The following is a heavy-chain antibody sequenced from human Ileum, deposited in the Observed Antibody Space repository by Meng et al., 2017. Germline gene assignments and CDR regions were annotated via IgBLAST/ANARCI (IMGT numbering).Heavy chain of an antibody. CDR2: INGGGGLT. J-gene: IGHJ5*01. CDR1: GFAFHYFG. CDR3: VRGVFDS. V-gene: IGHV3-23*01. Sequence: EVQVLESGGGLARPGGSLILSCAASGFAFHYFGMSWVRRAPGKGLEWVALINGGGGLTYYADSVKGRFTISRDNSKNTLHLQMNSLRPDDTATYYCVRGVFDSWGQGTLVTVSS.